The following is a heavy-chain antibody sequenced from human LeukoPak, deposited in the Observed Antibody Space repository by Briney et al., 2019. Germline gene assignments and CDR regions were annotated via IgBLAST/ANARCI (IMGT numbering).Heavy chain of an antibody. CDR1: GYTFTGYY. V-gene: IGHV1-2*02. Sequence: GASVKVSCKASGYTFTGYYMHWVRQAPGQGLEWMGWINPNSGGTNYAQNFQGRVTMTRDMSTSTDYMELSSLRSEDTAIYYCERDNSVGDNAWWFDPWGQGTLVTVSS. J-gene: IGHJ5*02. CDR2: INPNSGGT. CDR3: ERDNSVGDNAWWFDP. D-gene: IGHD1-26*01.